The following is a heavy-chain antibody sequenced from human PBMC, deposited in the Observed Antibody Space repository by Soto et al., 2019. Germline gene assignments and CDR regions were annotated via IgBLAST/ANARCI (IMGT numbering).Heavy chain of an antibody. J-gene: IGHJ4*02. D-gene: IGHD3-3*01. CDR3: ARGYDFWHDY. Sequence: SETLSLTCTVSGGSISSGGYYWSWIRQHPGKGLEWIGYIYYSGSTYYNPSLKSRVTISVDTSKNQFSLKLSSVTAADTAVYYCARGYDFWHDYWGQGTLVTVSS. V-gene: IGHV4-31*03. CDR1: GGSISSGGYY. CDR2: IYYSGST.